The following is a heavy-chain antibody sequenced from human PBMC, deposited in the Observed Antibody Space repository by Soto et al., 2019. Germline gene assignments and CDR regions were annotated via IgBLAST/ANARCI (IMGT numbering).Heavy chain of an antibody. CDR1: GGTFNTYT. CDR3: ASLNNWSSGDGRIDV. V-gene: IGHV1-69*01. D-gene: IGHD1-26*01. J-gene: IGHJ6*02. CDR2: IMPLYAKP. Sequence: QVQLVQSGAEVKKPGSSVKVSCKASGGTFNTYTISWVRQVPGQGLEWMGGIMPLYAKPTYAQPFLGRLTKAADEHTSTVSMELSSLRSEDTALYYCASLNNWSSGDGRIDVWGRGTAVSVSS.